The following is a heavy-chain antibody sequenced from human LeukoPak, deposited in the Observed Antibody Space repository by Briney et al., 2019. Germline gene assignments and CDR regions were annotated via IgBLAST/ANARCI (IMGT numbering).Heavy chain of an antibody. CDR1: GFSVSSNY. CDR3: AREGGWYP. J-gene: IGHJ5*02. Sequence: PGGSLRLSCAASGFSVSSNYMTWVRQAPGKGLEWVSVIYSGGDTYYADSVKGRFTISRDNSKNTLYLQMNSLTAEDTAVYYCAREGGWYPWGQGTLVTVSS. CDR2: IYSGGDT. D-gene: IGHD6-19*01. V-gene: IGHV3-53*01.